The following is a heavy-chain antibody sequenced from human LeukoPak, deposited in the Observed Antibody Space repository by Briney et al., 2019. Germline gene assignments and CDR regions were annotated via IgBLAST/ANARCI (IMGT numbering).Heavy chain of an antibody. CDR3: AIRTSRGVSGSSYFDS. J-gene: IGHJ4*02. CDR2: MNPNGGNT. Sequence: GASVKVSCKASGYTFSSYDINWVRQAAGQGPEWMGWMNPNGGNTAYAQNFQGRVIMTRNTSISTAYMELSSLRFEDTAVFYCAIRTSRGVSGSSYFDSWGQGTLVTVSS. V-gene: IGHV1-8*01. D-gene: IGHD3-10*01. CDR1: GYTFSSYD.